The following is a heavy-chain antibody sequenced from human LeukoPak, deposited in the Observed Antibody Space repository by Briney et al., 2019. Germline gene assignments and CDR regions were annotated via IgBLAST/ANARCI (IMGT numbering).Heavy chain of an antibody. CDR2: VYYSGST. Sequence: SETLSLTCTVSGGSISSSSYYWGWIRQPPGKGLEWIGSVYYSGSTYYSPSLKSRVTISVDTSKNQFSLKLSSVTAADTAVYYYARPIRSGWTGFDYWGQGTLVTVSS. CDR1: GGSISSSSYY. CDR3: ARPIRSGWTGFDY. J-gene: IGHJ4*02. V-gene: IGHV4-39*01. D-gene: IGHD6-19*01.